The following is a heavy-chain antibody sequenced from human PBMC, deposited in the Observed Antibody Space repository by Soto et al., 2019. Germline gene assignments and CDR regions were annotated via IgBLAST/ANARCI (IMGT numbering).Heavy chain of an antibody. CDR1: GFSLSTSGVG. J-gene: IGHJ5*02. CDR3: ALSITMGNSFDP. D-gene: IGHD3-10*01. CDR2: IYWDDDK. Sequence: QITLKESGPTLVKPTQTLTLTCTFSGFSLSTSGVGVGWIRQPQGKALEWLALIYWDDDKRYSTSLKSRITITNNPSKNQVVITKTIMDPVNTATYYCALSITMGNSFDPWGQGTLVTVS. V-gene: IGHV2-5*02.